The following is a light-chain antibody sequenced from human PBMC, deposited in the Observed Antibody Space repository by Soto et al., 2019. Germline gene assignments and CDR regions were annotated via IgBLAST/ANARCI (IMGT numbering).Light chain of an antibody. Sequence: QSSLTRSRSVSGSPGQSVTISCTGTGSDVAGYNYVSWYQQHPGKAPKLMIYDVTKRPSGVPDRFSGSKSGNTASLTISGLQAEDEADYYCCSYGGTYNLIFGGGTKLTVL. CDR2: DVT. V-gene: IGLV2-11*01. J-gene: IGLJ2*01. CDR1: GSDVAGYNY. CDR3: CSYGGTYNLI.